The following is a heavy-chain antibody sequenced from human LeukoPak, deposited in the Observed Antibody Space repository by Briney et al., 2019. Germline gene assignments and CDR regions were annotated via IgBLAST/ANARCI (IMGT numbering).Heavy chain of an antibody. CDR3: ARGQQLVLGAFDI. CDR2: IQYDGSKK. D-gene: IGHD6-13*01. J-gene: IGHJ3*02. CDR1: GFTFSSNG. V-gene: IGHV3-30*02. Sequence: GGSLRLSCVASGFTFSSNGMHWVRQAPGKGLEWVTFIQYDGSKKYYADSVKGRFTISRDNSKNTLYLQMNSLRVEDTAVYYCARGQQLVLGAFDIWGQGTMVTVSS.